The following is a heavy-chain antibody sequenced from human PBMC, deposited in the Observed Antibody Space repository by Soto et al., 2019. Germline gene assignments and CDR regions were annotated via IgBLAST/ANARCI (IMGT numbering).Heavy chain of an antibody. CDR2: IYYSGST. J-gene: IGHJ4*02. CDR1: GGSVSSGSYY. D-gene: IGHD3-22*01. Sequence: PSETLSLTCTVSGGSVSSGSYYWSWIRQPPGKGLEWIGYIYYSGSTNYNPSLKSRVTISVDTSKNQFSLKLSSVTAADTAVYYCARISYYYDSSGFDYWGQGTLVTVSS. CDR3: ARISYYYDSSGFDY. V-gene: IGHV4-61*01.